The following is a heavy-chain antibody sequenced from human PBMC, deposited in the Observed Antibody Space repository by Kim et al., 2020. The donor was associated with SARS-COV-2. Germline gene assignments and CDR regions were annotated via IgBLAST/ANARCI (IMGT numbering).Heavy chain of an antibody. V-gene: IGHV3-53*04. Sequence: GGSLRLSCAASGFTVSSNYMSWVRQAPGKGLEWVSVIYSGGSTYYADSVKGRFTISRHNSKNTLYLQMNSLRAEDTAVYYCARGGSGSYRNYYYYGMDVWGQGTTVTVSS. CDR2: IYSGGST. D-gene: IGHD3-10*01. CDR1: GFTVSSNY. J-gene: IGHJ6*02. CDR3: ARGGSGSYRNYYYYGMDV.